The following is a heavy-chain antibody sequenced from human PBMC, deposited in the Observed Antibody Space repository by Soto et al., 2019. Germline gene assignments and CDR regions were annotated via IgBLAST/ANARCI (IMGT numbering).Heavy chain of an antibody. J-gene: IGHJ6*02. V-gene: IGHV3-23*01. Sequence: PGGSLRLSCAASGFAFSNYAMSWVRQAPGKGLEWVSAILGSGGSAYYADSVKGRFTISRDNSKNTLYLEMNSLRPEDTAVYYCAKMDNYWVLFYDLDVWGQGTKVIFSS. D-gene: IGHD4-4*01. CDR1: GFAFSNYA. CDR3: AKMDNYWVLFYDLDV. CDR2: ILGSGGSA.